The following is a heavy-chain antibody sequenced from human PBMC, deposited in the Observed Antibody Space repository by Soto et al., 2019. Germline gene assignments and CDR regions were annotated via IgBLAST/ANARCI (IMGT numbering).Heavy chain of an antibody. CDR3: AKVKGYSNNWYSDY. CDR2: ISWNSGSI. V-gene: IGHV3-9*01. J-gene: IGHJ4*02. CDR1: GFTFDDYA. D-gene: IGHD6-13*01. Sequence: ESGGDLVQPGRSLRLSCAASGFTFDDYAMHWVRLAPGKGLEWVSGISWNSGSIAYADSVKGRFTISRDNAENSLYLQMNNLRAEDTALYYCAKVKGYSNNWYSDYWGQGTLVTVSS.